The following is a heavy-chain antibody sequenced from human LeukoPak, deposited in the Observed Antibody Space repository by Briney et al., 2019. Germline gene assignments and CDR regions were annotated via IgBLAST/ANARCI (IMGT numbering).Heavy chain of an antibody. Sequence: SETLSLTCAVYGGSFSGYYWSWIRQPPGKGLEWIGEINHSGSTNYNPSLKSRVTISVDTSKNQFSLKLSSVTAADTAVYYCARDRPPHCSSTSCYGGMDVWGQGTTVTVSS. CDR3: ARDRPPHCSSTSCYGGMDV. CDR1: GGSFSGYY. CDR2: INHSGST. D-gene: IGHD2-2*01. J-gene: IGHJ6*02. V-gene: IGHV4-34*01.